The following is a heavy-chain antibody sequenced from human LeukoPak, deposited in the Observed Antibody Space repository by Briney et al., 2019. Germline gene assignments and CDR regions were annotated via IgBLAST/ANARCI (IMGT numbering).Heavy chain of an antibody. V-gene: IGHV4-34*01. J-gene: IGHJ3*02. CDR3: ARAHSGSYYIAFDI. CDR1: GGSFSGYY. Sequence: PSETLSLTCTVYGGSFSGYYWSWIRQPPGKGLEWIGEIYHSGSTNYNPSLKSRVTISVDKSKNQFSLKLSSVTAADTAVYYRARAHSGSYYIAFDIWGQGTMVTVSS. D-gene: IGHD1-26*01. CDR2: IYHSGST.